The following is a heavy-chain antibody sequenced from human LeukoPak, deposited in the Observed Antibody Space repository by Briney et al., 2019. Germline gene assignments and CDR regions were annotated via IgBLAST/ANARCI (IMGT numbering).Heavy chain of an antibody. Sequence: SGTLSLTCAVYGGSFSGYYWSWIRQPPGKGLEWIGEINHSGSTNYNPSLKSRVTISVDTSKNQFSLKLSSVTAADTAVYYCARGRTKITIFGVVIMGWFDPWGQGTLVTVSS. V-gene: IGHV4-34*01. D-gene: IGHD3-3*01. CDR1: GGSFSGYY. J-gene: IGHJ5*02. CDR3: ARGRTKITIFGVVIMGWFDP. CDR2: INHSGST.